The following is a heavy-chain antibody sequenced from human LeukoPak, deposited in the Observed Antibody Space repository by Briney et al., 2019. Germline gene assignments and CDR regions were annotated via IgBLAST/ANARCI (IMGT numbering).Heavy chain of an antibody. CDR2: MSAYNGNT. CDR1: GYTFTSYG. CDR3: AIKEYRRPDDAFDF. V-gene: IGHV1-18*01. J-gene: IGHJ3*01. Sequence: ASVKVSCKASGYTFTSYGISWVRQAPGQGLGWMRWMSAYNGNTNYAQKLQGRVTMTTDTSTSTAYMELRSLRSDDTAVYYCAIKEYRRPDDAFDFWGQGTMATVSS. D-gene: IGHD6-6*01.